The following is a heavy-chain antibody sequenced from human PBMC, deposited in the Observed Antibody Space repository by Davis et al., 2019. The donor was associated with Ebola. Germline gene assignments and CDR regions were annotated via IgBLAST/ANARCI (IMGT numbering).Heavy chain of an antibody. CDR2: INPSGGST. D-gene: IGHD3-3*01. CDR3: ARDRVFGVVSSYYGMDV. CDR1: GYTFTSYY. V-gene: IGHV1-46*01. Sequence: ASVKVSCKASGYTFTSYYMHWVRQAPGQGLEWMGIINPSGGSTSYAQKFQGRVTMTRDTSTSTVYMELSSLRSEDTAVYYCARDRVFGVVSSYYGMDVWGQGTTVTVSS. J-gene: IGHJ6*02.